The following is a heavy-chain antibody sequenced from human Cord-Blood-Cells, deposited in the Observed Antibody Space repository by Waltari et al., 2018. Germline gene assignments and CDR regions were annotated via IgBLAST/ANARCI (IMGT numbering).Heavy chain of an antibody. CDR1: GGTFSSYA. CDR3: ARTLGYCSSTSCYTIAAAGDY. Sequence: QVQLVQSGAEVKKPGSSVKVSCKASGGTFSSYAISWVRHTPGQGLEWMGRIIPSLGIANYAQKFQGRGTITADKSTSTAYMELSSLRSEDTAVYYCARTLGYCSSTSCYTIAAAGDYWGQGTLVTVSS. CDR2: IIPSLGIA. J-gene: IGHJ4*02. V-gene: IGHV1-69*09. D-gene: IGHD2-2*02.